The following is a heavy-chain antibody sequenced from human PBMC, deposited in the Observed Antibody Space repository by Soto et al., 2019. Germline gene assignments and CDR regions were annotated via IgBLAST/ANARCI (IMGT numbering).Heavy chain of an antibody. J-gene: IGHJ4*02. Sequence: PSETLSLTCNVSGFSISSGFYWGWVRQPPGKGLEWVGTFYDGNTYHNPSLRSRITIAVDTSKNQFSLKLNSVAAADTAFYYCATTRGLAVGGSFDYWGQGMLVTVSS. V-gene: IGHV4-38-2*02. CDR1: GFSISSGFY. CDR2: FYDGNT. D-gene: IGHD3-10*01. CDR3: ATTRGLAVGGSFDY.